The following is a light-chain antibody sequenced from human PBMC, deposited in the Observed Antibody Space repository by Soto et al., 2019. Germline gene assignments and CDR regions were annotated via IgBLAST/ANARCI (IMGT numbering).Light chain of an antibody. CDR1: SSDVGGYNY. Sequence: QSVLTQPAFVSGSPGQSITISCTGTSSDVGGYNYVSWYQQHPGKAPKLMIYEVSNRPSGVSNRFSGSKSGNTASLTISGIQAEDEADYYCSSYTSSSTVLFGGGTKLTVL. V-gene: IGLV2-14*01. CDR2: EVS. J-gene: IGLJ2*01. CDR3: SSYTSSSTVL.